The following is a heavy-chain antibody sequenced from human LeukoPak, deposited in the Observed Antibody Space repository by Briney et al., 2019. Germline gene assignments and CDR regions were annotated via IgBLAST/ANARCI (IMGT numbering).Heavy chain of an antibody. CDR2: IFHTGTT. CDR3: ARGGYSGFDFNFDY. V-gene: IGHV4-31*01. CDR1: GGSVTIGGHY. Sequence: SSQTLSLTCTVSGGSVTIGGHYWTWIRQLPGKGLEWIGYIFHTGTTYYNPPLKSQISMSLDTSKNQFYLKLRSVTAADTAIYFCARGGYSGFDFNFDYWGQGTLVTVSS. J-gene: IGHJ4*02. D-gene: IGHD5-12*01.